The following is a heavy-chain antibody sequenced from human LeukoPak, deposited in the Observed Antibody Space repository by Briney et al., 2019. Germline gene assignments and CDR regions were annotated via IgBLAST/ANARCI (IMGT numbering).Heavy chain of an antibody. J-gene: IGHJ6*02. CDR2: IYSGGST. CDR3: ARGAGAYYYYGMDV. D-gene: IGHD6-19*01. V-gene: IGHV3-66*01. Sequence: GGSLRLSCAASGFTVSSNDMNWVRQAPGKGLEWVSVIYSGGSTFSADSVKGRFTISRDNSKNTLYLQMNSLRAEDTALYYCARGAGAYYYYGMDVWGLGTTVTVSS. CDR1: GFTVSSND.